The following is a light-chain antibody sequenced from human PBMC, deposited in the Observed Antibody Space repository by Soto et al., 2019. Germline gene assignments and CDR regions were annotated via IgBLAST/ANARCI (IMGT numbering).Light chain of an antibody. J-gene: IGLJ1*01. CDR3: CSYAGGSGLNYV. V-gene: IGLV2-23*01. CDR2: EGS. CDR1: SSDDGSYYL. Sequence: QSALTQPASVSRSPRQSITISCTGISSDDGSYYLVSWYQQPPGTAPKVMIYEGSKRPSGVSSRFSGSQSGNTAALTISVLEVEDESDYFCCSYAGGSGLNYVCGTGTKVTVL.